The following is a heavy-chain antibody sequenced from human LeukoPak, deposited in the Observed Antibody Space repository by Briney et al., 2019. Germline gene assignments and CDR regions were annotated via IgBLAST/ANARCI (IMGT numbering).Heavy chain of an antibody. Sequence: PSETLSLTCAVYGGSFSGYYWSWIRQPPGKGLEWIGEINHSGSTNYNPSLKSRVTISVDTSKNQFSLKLSSVTAADTAVYYCARIIGSSWQNYFDNWGQGTLVTVSS. D-gene: IGHD6-13*01. CDR1: GGSFSGYY. CDR3: ARIIGSSWQNYFDN. V-gene: IGHV4-34*01. CDR2: INHSGST. J-gene: IGHJ4*02.